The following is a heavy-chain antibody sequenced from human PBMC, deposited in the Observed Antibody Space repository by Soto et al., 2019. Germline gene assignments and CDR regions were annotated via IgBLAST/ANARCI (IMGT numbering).Heavy chain of an antibody. D-gene: IGHD3-10*01. CDR3: ARDPGSYYYGSGAQLVFGY. CDR2: ISAYNGNT. J-gene: IGHJ4*02. V-gene: IGHV1-18*01. CDR1: GYTFTSYG. Sequence: ASVKVSCKASGYTFTSYGISWVRQAPGQGLEWMGWISAYNGNTNYAQKLQGRVTMTTDTSTSTAYMELRSLRSDDTAVYYCARDPGSYYYGSGAQLVFGYWGQGTLVTVSS.